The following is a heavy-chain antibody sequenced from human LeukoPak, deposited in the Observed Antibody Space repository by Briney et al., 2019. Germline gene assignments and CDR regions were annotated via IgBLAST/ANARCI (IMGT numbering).Heavy chain of an antibody. Sequence: KPSETLSLTCTVSGGSISSYYWSWIRQPPGKGLEWIGYIYYSGSTNYNPSLKSRVTISVDTSKNQFSLKLSSVTAADTAVYYCARGGRLITFGGVIDNYFDYWGQGTLVTVSS. V-gene: IGHV4-59*01. CDR1: GGSISSYY. D-gene: IGHD3-16*02. CDR2: IYYSGST. J-gene: IGHJ4*02. CDR3: ARGGRLITFGGVIDNYFDY.